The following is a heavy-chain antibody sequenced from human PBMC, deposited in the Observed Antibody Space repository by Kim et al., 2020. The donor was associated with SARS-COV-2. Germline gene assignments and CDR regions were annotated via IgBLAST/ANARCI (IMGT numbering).Heavy chain of an antibody. D-gene: IGHD6-13*01. V-gene: IGHV4-39*01. Sequence: NPSLKSRVTISVDTSKNQFSLKLSSVTAAATAVYYCERHSSSSWLVSFDYWGQGTLVTVSS. CDR3: ERHSSSSWLVSFDY. J-gene: IGHJ4*02.